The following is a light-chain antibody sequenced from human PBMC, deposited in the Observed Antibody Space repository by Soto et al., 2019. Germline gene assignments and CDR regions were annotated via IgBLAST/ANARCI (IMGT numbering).Light chain of an antibody. Sequence: EIVMTQTPLSSPVTLGQPASISCRSSQSLVHSNGHTYLSWLHQRPGQPPRLLIYEVSNRFSGVPGRFSGSGAGTDFTLRISRVEAEDVGVYYCMQATQSPTFGPGTKVDIK. CDR1: QSLVHSNGHTY. CDR3: MQATQSPT. V-gene: IGKV2-24*01. CDR2: EVS. J-gene: IGKJ3*01.